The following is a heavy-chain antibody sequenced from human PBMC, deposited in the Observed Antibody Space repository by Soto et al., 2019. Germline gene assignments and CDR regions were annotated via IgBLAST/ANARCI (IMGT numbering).Heavy chain of an antibody. CDR3: AREVPAANVDY. CDR2: IYYSGST. D-gene: IGHD2-2*01. J-gene: IGHJ4*02. CDR1: GGSISSGGYY. Sequence: QVQLQEPGPGLVMPSQTLSLTCTVSGGSISSGGYYWSWIRQHPGKGLEWIGYIYYSGSTYYNPSLKSRVSISVDTSKNQFSLKLSSVTAADTAVYYCAREVPAANVDYWGQGTLVTVSS. V-gene: IGHV4-31*03.